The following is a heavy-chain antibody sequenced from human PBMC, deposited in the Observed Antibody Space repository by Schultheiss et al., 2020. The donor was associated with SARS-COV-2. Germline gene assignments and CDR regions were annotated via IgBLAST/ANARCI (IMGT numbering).Heavy chain of an antibody. CDR3: ARCLDQELYLGGFDY. J-gene: IGHJ4*02. V-gene: IGHV3-73*01. Sequence: GGSLRLSCAASGFTFSGSAMHWVRQASGKGLEWVGRIRSKANSYATAYAASVKGRFTISRDDSKNTAYLQMNSLRAEDTAVYYCARCLDQELYLGGFDYWGQGTLVTVSS. CDR1: GFTFSGSA. CDR2: IRSKANSYAT. D-gene: IGHD2-2*02.